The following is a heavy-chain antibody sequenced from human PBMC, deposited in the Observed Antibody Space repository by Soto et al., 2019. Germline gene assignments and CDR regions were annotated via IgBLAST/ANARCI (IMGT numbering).Heavy chain of an antibody. V-gene: IGHV1-18*01. D-gene: IGHD6-6*01. CDR3: ARSSGSAYWFDP. Sequence: QVQLVQSGAEVKKPGASVKVSCKASGYTFTSYGISWVRQAPGQGLEWMGWISAYNGNTNYAQKLQGRVTMTTDTATSTAYTALRSLRSDDTAVYYCARSSGSAYWFDPWGQGTLVTVSS. J-gene: IGHJ5*02. CDR1: GYTFTSYG. CDR2: ISAYNGNT.